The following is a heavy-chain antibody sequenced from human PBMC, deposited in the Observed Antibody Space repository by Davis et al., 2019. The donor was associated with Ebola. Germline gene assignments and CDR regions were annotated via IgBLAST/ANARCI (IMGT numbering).Heavy chain of an antibody. D-gene: IGHD6-6*01. CDR3: ARDYSSSWSADNWFDP. V-gene: IGHV3-7*01. J-gene: IGHJ5*02. CDR1: GFTFSSYW. Sequence: GESLKISCAASGFTFSSYWMSWVRQAPGKGLEWVANIKQDGSEKYYVDSVKGRFTISRDNAKNSLYLQMNSLRAEDTAVYYCARDYSSSWSADNWFDPWGQGTLVTVSS. CDR2: IKQDGSEK.